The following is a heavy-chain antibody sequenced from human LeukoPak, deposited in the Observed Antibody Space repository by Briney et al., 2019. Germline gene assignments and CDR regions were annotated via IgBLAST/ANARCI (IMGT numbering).Heavy chain of an antibody. CDR3: ARGYQLLYDYSDY. Sequence: SETLSLTCAAYGGSFRGYYWSWIRQPPGKGLEWIGEINHSGSTNYNPSLKSRVTISVDTSKNQFSLKLSSVTAADTAVYYCARGYQLLYDYSDYWGQGTLVTVSS. J-gene: IGHJ4*02. D-gene: IGHD2-2*02. V-gene: IGHV4-34*01. CDR1: GGSFRGYY. CDR2: INHSGST.